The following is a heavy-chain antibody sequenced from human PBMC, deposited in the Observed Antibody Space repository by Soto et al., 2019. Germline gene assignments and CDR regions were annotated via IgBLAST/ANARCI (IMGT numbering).Heavy chain of an antibody. J-gene: IGHJ4*02. CDR3: ARDHSWLPFDY. Sequence: PGGSLRLSCAASGFTFSSYEMNWVRQAPGKGLEWVSYISSSGSTIYYADSVKGRFTISRDNAKNSLYLQMNSLRAEDTAVYYCARDHSWLPFDYWGQGTLVTVSS. D-gene: IGHD3-22*01. V-gene: IGHV3-48*03. CDR1: GFTFSSYE. CDR2: ISSSGSTI.